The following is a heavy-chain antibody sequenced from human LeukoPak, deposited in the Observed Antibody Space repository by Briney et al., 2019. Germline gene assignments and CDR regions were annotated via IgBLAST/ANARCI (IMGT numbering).Heavy chain of an antibody. CDR1: GGSISGYY. J-gene: IGHJ4*02. Sequence: PSETLSLTCTVSGGSISGYYWSWIRQPPGKGLEWIGYVHYSGTTNYNPSLKSRVTISVDTSKNQFSLKMSSVTAADTAVYYCATNRGYSYGLDSWGQGTLVTVSS. CDR2: VHYSGTT. CDR3: ATNRGYSYGLDS. V-gene: IGHV4-59*08. D-gene: IGHD5-18*01.